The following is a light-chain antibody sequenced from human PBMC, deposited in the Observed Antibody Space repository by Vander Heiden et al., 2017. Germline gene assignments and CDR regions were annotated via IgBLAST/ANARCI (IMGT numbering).Light chain of an antibody. J-gene: IGLJ2*01. CDR3: LLYYGSSQLV. CDR2: STG. CDR1: TGAVTTGYY. V-gene: IGLV7-43*01. Sequence: QTVVTQEPSLTVSPGGKVSITCASSTGAVTTGYYPSWFQQKPGQAPRALIYSTGNKHSWTPARFSGSLLGGKAALTLSGVQPEDEADYYCLLYYGSSQLVFGGGTKLTVL.